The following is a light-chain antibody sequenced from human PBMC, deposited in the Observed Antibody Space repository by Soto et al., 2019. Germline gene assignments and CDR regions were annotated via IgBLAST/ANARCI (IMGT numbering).Light chain of an antibody. V-gene: IGLV2-14*03. CDR1: SSDVGGYNY. Sequence: QSVLTQPASLSGSPGQSVTISCTGTSSDVGGYNYVSWYQHHPGKAPKLMIYDVSNRPSGVSNRFSGSKSGNTASLTISGLQPEGEADYYCCSYTTSNTRQIVFGTGTKVTVL. J-gene: IGLJ1*01. CDR3: CSYTTSNTRQIV. CDR2: DVS.